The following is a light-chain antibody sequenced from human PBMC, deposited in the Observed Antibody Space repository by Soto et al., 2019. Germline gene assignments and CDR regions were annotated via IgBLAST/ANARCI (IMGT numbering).Light chain of an antibody. J-gene: IGLJ2*01. V-gene: IGLV1-47*01. CDR1: SSNIGSNY. Sequence: QSVLTQPPSASGTPGQRVTISCSGSSSNIGSNYVYWFQHLPGTAPKLLIYKNNQRPSGVPDRFSGSKSGTSASLANSGLRSEDEADYYCAAWDDSLSGLVFGGGTKLTVL. CDR3: AAWDDSLSGLV. CDR2: KNN.